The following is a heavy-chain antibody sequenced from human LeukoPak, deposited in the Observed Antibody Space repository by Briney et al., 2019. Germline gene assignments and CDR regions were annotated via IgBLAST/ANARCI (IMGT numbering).Heavy chain of an antibody. CDR3: ARHVGLGDAFDI. J-gene: IGHJ3*02. CDR2: INPNSGGT. Sequence: ASVKVSCKASGYTFTSYGISWVRQAPGQGLEWMGWINPNSGGTNYAQKFQGRVTMTRDTSISTAYMELSRLRSDDTAVYYCARHVGLGDAFDIWGQGTMVTVSS. CDR1: GYTFTSYG. V-gene: IGHV1-2*02. D-gene: IGHD3-10*02.